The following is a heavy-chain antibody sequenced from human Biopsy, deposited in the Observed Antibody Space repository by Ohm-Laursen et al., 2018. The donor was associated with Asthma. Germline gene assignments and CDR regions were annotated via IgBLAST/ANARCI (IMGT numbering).Heavy chain of an antibody. CDR1: PGSFSGFF. J-gene: IGHJ6*02. V-gene: IGHV4-34*01. Sequence: GTLSLTCNVYPGSFSGFFWTWIRQSPGKGLERIGETNERGVTNNNPSLKSRVIISIDTYWNRVSLKLTSVTAADTAVYYCARGPELGVWGQGTTVTVSS. CDR3: ARGPELGV. CDR2: TNERGVT.